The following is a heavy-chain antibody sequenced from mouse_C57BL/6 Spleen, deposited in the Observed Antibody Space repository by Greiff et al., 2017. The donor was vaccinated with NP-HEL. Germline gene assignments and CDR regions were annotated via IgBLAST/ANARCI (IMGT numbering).Heavy chain of an antibody. CDR3: ARFTTVVEGDYFDY. V-gene: IGHV1-18*01. Sequence: VQLQQSGPELVKPGASVKIPCKASGYTFTDYNMDWVKQSHGKSLEWIGDINPNNGGTIYNQKFKGKATLTVDKSSSTAYMELRSLTSEDTAVYYCARFTTVVEGDYFDYWGQGTTLTVSS. D-gene: IGHD1-1*01. CDR1: GYTFTDYN. CDR2: INPNNGGT. J-gene: IGHJ2*01.